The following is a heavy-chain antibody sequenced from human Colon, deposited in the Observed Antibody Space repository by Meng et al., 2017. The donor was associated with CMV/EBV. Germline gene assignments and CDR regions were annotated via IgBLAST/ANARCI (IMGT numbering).Heavy chain of an antibody. CDR3: ARYLRAASTSCIDY. CDR1: GFTFNSYS. V-gene: IGHV3-21*01. D-gene: IGHD2-2*01. CDR2: ISSDSSYI. Sequence: GESLKISCSASGFTFNSYSMNWVRQTPWKGLEWVSSISSDSSYIFYADSVRGRFTISRDNAKNSLYLQMSSLGAGDTAVYYCARYLRAASTSCIDYWGQGTLVTVSS. J-gene: IGHJ4*02.